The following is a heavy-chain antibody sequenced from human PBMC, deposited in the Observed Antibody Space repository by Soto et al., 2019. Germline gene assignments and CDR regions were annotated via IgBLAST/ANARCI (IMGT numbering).Heavy chain of an antibody. D-gene: IGHD6-13*01. Sequence: GGALRLTFAASGYTFRLNAMHCVRQATGKGLEWVAVISYDGSNKYYADSVKGRFTISRDNSKNTLYLQMNSLRAEDTAVYYCERQRSSSWLFDYWGHGTLVTVSS. CDR3: ERQRSSSWLFDY. CDR1: GYTFRLNA. V-gene: IGHV3-30-3*01. CDR2: ISYDGSNK. J-gene: IGHJ4*01.